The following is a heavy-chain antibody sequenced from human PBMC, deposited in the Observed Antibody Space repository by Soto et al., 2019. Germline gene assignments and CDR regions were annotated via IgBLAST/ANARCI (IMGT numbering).Heavy chain of an antibody. D-gene: IGHD4-4*01. CDR1: GFTFGDYA. CDR3: TRVPVPRYSNYFDY. CDR2: IRSKAYGVTT. V-gene: IGHV3-49*04. Sequence: GGSLRLSCTASGFTFGDYAMSWVRQAPGKGLEWVGFIRSKAYGVTTEYAASVKGRFTISRDDSKSIAYLQMNSLKTEDTAVYYCTRVPVPRYSNYFDYWGQGTLVTVSS. J-gene: IGHJ4*02.